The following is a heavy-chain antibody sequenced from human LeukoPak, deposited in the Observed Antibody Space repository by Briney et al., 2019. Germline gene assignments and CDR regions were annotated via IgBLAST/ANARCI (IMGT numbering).Heavy chain of an antibody. CDR3: ARASGGWIIDY. V-gene: IGHV1-2*06. D-gene: IGHD6-19*01. J-gene: IGHJ4*02. CDR1: GYTFTSYA. Sequence: ASVKVSCKVSGYTFTSYAMNWVRQAPGQGLEWMGRINPNSGGTNYAQKFQGRVTMTRDTSISTAYMELSRLRSDDTAVYYCARASGGWIIDYWGQGTLVTVSS. CDR2: INPNSGGT.